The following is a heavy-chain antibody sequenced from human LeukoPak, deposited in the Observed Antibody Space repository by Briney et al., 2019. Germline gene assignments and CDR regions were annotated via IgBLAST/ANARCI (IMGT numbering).Heavy chain of an antibody. J-gene: IGHJ3*02. Sequence: ASVKVSCKASGYTFTSYAMHWVRQAPGQRLEWMGWINAGNGNTKYSQKFQGRVTITRDTSASTACMELSSLRSEDTAVYYCARALYDYVWGSYRYSPYDAFDIWGQGTMVTVSS. V-gene: IGHV1-3*01. CDR1: GYTFTSYA. CDR2: INAGNGNT. D-gene: IGHD3-16*02. CDR3: ARALYDYVWGSYRYSPYDAFDI.